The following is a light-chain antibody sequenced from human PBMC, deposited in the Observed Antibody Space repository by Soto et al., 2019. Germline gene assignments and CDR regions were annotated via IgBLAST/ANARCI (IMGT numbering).Light chain of an antibody. V-gene: IGLV2-23*01. CDR1: SSDVGSYNL. Sequence: QSVLTQPASVSGSPGQAITIYCTGTSSDVGSYNLVSWYQQHPGKAPKLMIYEGSKRPSGVSNRFSGSKSGNTASLTISGIQAEDEADFYCCAYAGSSTSVVFGGGTKLTVL. CDR2: EGS. CDR3: CAYAGSSTSVV. J-gene: IGLJ2*01.